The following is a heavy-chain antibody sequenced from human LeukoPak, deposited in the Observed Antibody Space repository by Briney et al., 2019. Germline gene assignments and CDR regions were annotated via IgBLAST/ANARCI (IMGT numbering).Heavy chain of an antibody. Sequence: SETQSLTCAVYGGSFSGYYWSWIRQPPGKGLEWIGEINHSGSTNYNPSLKSRVTISVDTSKNQFSLKLSSVTAADTAVYYCARGSVYYDFWSSPGYWFDPWGQGTLVTVSS. J-gene: IGHJ5*02. CDR2: INHSGST. CDR3: ARGSVYYDFWSSPGYWFDP. D-gene: IGHD3-3*01. CDR1: GGSFSGYY. V-gene: IGHV4-34*01.